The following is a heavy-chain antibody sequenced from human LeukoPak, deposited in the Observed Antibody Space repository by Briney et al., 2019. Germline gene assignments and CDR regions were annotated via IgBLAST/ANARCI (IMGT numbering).Heavy chain of an antibody. CDR3: ARDPYYYGSGSQGPL. CDR2: IYHSGST. Sequence: SETLSLTCTVSGGSISSGGYYWSWIRQPPGKGLEWIGYIYHSGSTYYNPSLKSRVTISVDTSKNQFSLKLSSVTAADTAVYYCARDPYYYGSGSQGPLWGQGTLVTVSS. V-gene: IGHV4-30-2*01. J-gene: IGHJ4*02. CDR1: GGSISSGGYY. D-gene: IGHD3-10*01.